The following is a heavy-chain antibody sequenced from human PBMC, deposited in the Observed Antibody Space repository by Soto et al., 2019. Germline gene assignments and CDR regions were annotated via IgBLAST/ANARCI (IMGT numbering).Heavy chain of an antibody. D-gene: IGHD6-19*01. J-gene: IGHJ4*02. CDR1: GFTVSSYA. Sequence: ESGGALVQPGGSLRLSCAASGFTVSSYAMSWVRQAPGKGLEWVSTITGSGDNRYYADSVKGRFTISRDNSENTLYLQMISLRAEDMAIYYCAKGPHSSGWHYFDYWGQGTLVTVSS. CDR3: AKGPHSSGWHYFDY. CDR2: ITGSGDNR. V-gene: IGHV3-23*01.